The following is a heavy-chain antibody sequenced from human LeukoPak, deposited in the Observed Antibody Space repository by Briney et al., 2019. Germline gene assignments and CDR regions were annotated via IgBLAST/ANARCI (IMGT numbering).Heavy chain of an antibody. D-gene: IGHD1-1*01. V-gene: IGHV4-39*01. Sequence: SETLSLTCTVSGGSISSSSYYWGWIRQPPGKGLEWIGSIYYSGSTYYNPSLKSRVTISVDTSKNQFSLKLSSVTAADTAVYYCASTPLEGSPGGNYYSSVMAVWAKGT. CDR3: ASTPLEGSPGGNYYSSVMAV. CDR2: IYYSGST. J-gene: IGHJ6*04. CDR1: GGSISSSSYY.